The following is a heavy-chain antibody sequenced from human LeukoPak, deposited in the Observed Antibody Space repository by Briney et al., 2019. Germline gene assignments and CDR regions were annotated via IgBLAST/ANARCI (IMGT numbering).Heavy chain of an antibody. CDR3: AREEGGLDV. CDR1: GYDFSIYT. CDR2: LNTNTGKA. J-gene: IGHJ6*02. V-gene: IGHV7-4-1*02. Sequence: ASVKVSCKPSGYDFSIYTLNWVRQVPGQGPEWMGWLNTNTGKATYAQDFRGRFVFSFDSSVSTAYLEITSLKAADTAVYYCAREEGGLDVWGQGTTVIVSS.